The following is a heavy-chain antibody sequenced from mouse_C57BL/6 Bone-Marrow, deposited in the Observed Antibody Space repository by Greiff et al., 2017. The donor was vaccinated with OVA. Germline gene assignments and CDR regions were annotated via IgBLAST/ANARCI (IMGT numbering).Heavy chain of an antibody. Sequence: EVKLMESGGGLVQPGGSMKLSCVASGFTFSNYWMNWVRQSPEKGLEWVAQIRLKSDNYATHYAESVKGRFTISRDDSKSSVYLQMNNLRAEDTGIYYCTRYDYDVGAYWGQGTLVTVSA. J-gene: IGHJ3*01. D-gene: IGHD2-4*01. CDR2: IRLKSDNYAT. CDR1: GFTFSNYW. V-gene: IGHV6-3*01. CDR3: TRYDYDVGAY.